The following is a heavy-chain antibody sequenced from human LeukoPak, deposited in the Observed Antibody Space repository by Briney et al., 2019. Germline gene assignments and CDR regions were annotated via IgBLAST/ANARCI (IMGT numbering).Heavy chain of an antibody. Sequence: GRSLRLSCAASAFIFADYGMRCVRQDPGKGLEWLTDINWDGGSTGYSDSVKGRFTTSTENATNCLYLQTTRETANDPSMYYCARDLANYYGSGPPRSSDYWGQGTLVTVSS. CDR2: INWDGGST. CDR1: AFIFADYG. J-gene: IGHJ4*02. CDR3: ARDLANYYGSGPPRSSDY. D-gene: IGHD3-10*01. V-gene: IGHV3-20*04.